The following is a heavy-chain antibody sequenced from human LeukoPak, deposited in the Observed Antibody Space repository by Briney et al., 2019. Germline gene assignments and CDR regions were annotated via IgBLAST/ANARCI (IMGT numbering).Heavy chain of an antibody. CDR1: GYTFTGYY. Sequence: ASVKVSCKASGYTFTGYYMHWVRQAPGQGLEWMGRINPNSGGTNYAQKFQGRVTMTRDTSISTAYMELSRLRSDDTAVYYCARDGSGYYYYGMDVWGQGTTVTVSS. V-gene: IGHV1-2*06. CDR3: ARDGSGYYYYGMDV. CDR2: INPNSGGT. J-gene: IGHJ6*02. D-gene: IGHD3-22*01.